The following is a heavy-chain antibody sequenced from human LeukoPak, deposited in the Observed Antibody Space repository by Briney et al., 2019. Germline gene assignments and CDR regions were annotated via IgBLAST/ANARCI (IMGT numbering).Heavy chain of an antibody. D-gene: IGHD6-13*01. V-gene: IGHV4-34*01. CDR3: ARVPRAYSSSWYYFDY. CDR1: GGSFSDFY. J-gene: IGHJ4*02. Sequence: PSETLSLTCAVYGGSFSDFYWSWIRQPPGKGLEWIGEINHSGSTNYNPSLKSRVTISVDTSKNQFSLKLSSVTAADTAVYYCARVPRAYSSSWYYFDYGGQGTLVTVSS. CDR2: INHSGST.